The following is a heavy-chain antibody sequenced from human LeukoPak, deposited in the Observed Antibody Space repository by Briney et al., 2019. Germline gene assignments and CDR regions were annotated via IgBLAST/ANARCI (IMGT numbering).Heavy chain of an antibody. CDR3: ARYGGYYDSSGYYSAHNWFDP. J-gene: IGHJ5*02. CDR2: INHSGST. V-gene: IGHV4-34*01. Sequence: SETLSLTCAVYGGSFSGYYWSWICQPPGKGLEWIGEINHSGSTNYNPSLKSRVTISVDTSKNQFSQKLSSVTAADTAVYYCARYGGYYDSSGYYSAHNWFDPWGQGTLVTVSS. CDR1: GGSFSGYY. D-gene: IGHD3-22*01.